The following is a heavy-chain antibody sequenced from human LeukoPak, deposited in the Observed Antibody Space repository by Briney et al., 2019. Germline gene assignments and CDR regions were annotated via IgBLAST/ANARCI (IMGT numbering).Heavy chain of an antibody. CDR1: GFTFSSYG. V-gene: IGHV3-33*01. J-gene: IGHJ4*02. CDR3: ARDYGRGWLAPDY. D-gene: IGHD6-19*01. Sequence: PGRSLRLSCATSGFTFSSYGMHWVRQAPGKGLEWVAVIWYDGTKKYYVDSVKGRFTISRDNSKNTLYLQMNSLRAEDTAVYYCARDYGRGWLAPDYWGQGTLVTVSS. CDR2: IWYDGTKK.